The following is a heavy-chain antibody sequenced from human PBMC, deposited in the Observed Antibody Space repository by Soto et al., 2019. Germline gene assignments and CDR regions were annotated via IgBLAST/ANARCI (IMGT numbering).Heavy chain of an antibody. V-gene: IGHV1-24*01. CDR2: FDPEDGET. CDR3: ATVAWALGAFDI. J-gene: IGHJ3*02. D-gene: IGHD7-27*01. CDR1: GYTLTELS. Sequence: ASVKVSCKVSGYTLTELSMHWVRQAPGKGLEWMGGFDPEDGETIYAQKFQGRVTMTEDTSTDTAYMELSSLRSEDTAVYYCATVAWALGAFDIWGQGTMVTVSS.